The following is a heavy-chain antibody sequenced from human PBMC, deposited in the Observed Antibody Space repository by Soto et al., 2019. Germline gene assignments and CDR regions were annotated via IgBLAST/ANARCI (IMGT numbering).Heavy chain of an antibody. CDR2: ISAYNGNT. J-gene: IGHJ6*02. D-gene: IGHD6-13*01. CDR3: ARPGVAAAGYYYYDMDV. CDR1: VYTFTSYG. Sequence: ASVKVSCKASVYTFTSYGISWVRQDPGQGLEWMGWISAYNGNTNYAQKLQGRVTMTTDTSTSTAYMELRSLRSDDPAVYYCARPGVAAAGYYYYDMDVWGQGTTVTVSS. V-gene: IGHV1-18*01.